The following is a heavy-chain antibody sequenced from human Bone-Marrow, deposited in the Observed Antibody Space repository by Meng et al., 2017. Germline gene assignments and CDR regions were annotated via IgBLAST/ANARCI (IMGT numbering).Heavy chain of an antibody. CDR2: IRGKAYGGTT. J-gene: IGHJ4*02. Sequence: GESLKIFCTVSGFTFGDYAMTWVRQAPGKGLEWVGFIRGKAYGGTTEYAASVKGRFTISRDDSKSIAYLQMNSLKTEDTAVYYCTRRNGWAVDYWGQGTLVTVSS. D-gene: IGHD6-19*01. CDR3: TRRNGWAVDY. CDR1: GFTFGDYA. V-gene: IGHV3-49*04.